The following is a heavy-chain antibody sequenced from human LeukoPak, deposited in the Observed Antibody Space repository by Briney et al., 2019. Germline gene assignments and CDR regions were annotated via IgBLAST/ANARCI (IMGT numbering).Heavy chain of an antibody. CDR3: ARGGDSSGYYYYYMDV. D-gene: IGHD3-22*01. Sequence: ASVKVSCKTSGYSSTTYGLSWVRQAPGQGLEWMGWTYNTYTHYAETLRDRLTMTTDTSTSTAYMELRSLRSDDTAVYYCARGGDSSGYYYYYMDVWGKGTTVTISS. CDR2: TYNTYT. V-gene: IGHV1-18*01. CDR1: GYSSTTYG. J-gene: IGHJ6*03.